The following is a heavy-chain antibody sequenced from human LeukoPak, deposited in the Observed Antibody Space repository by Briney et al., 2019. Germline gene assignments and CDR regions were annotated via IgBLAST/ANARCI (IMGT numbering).Heavy chain of an antibody. Sequence: SQTLSLTCTVSGGSISSGGYYWSWIRQHPGKGLEWIGYISYSGSTSHNPSLKSRVTISVDTSENQFSLKLSSVTAADTAVYYCARDRLKVTAYYFAYWGQGTLVTVSS. CDR2: ISYSGST. J-gene: IGHJ4*02. D-gene: IGHD2-21*02. V-gene: IGHV4-31*03. CDR1: GGSISSGGYY. CDR3: ARDRLKVTAYYFAY.